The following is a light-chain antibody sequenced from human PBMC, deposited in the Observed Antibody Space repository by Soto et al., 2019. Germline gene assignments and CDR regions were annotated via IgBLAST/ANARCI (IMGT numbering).Light chain of an antibody. V-gene: IGLV1-44*01. Sequence: QSVLTQPPSASGTPGQRVTISCSGSSSNIGSNTVNWYQQLPGTAPKLLIYSNNQRPSGVPDRFSGSKSGTSASLAISGLQSEDEADYYCAAWDDSLNAFYVFGTGTKVPVL. CDR1: SSNIGSNT. J-gene: IGLJ1*01. CDR3: AAWDDSLNAFYV. CDR2: SNN.